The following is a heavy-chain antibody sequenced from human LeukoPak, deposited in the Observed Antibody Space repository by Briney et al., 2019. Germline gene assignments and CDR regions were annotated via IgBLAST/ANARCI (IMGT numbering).Heavy chain of an antibody. D-gene: IGHD3-22*01. CDR1: GFIFNNYG. V-gene: IGHV3-23*01. J-gene: IGHJ4*02. CDR3: AKGSSGYFFDL. Sequence: GGSLRLSCAASGFIFNNYGLVWVRQAPGKVLEWVSAISNDGGGTTYADFVKGRFSASRDNSKNTLFLQMNSLRAEDTALYYCAKGSSGYFFDLWGQGTLVAVSS. CDR2: ISNDGGGT.